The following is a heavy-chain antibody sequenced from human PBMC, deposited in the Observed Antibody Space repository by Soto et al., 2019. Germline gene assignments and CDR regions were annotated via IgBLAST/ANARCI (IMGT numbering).Heavy chain of an antibody. Sequence: GGSLRLSCAASGFTFSSYAMSWVRQAPGKGLEWVSAISGTGDSAYYADSVKGRFTISRDKSKNTLYLQMNSLRAEDTAVYYCAKGPTTVTTYYFDYWGQGTLVTVSS. CDR1: GFTFSSYA. J-gene: IGHJ4*02. V-gene: IGHV3-23*01. CDR3: AKGPTTVTTYYFDY. CDR2: ISGTGDSA. D-gene: IGHD4-17*01.